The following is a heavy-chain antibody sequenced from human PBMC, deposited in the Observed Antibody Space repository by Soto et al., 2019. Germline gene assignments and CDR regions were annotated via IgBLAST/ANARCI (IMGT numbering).Heavy chain of an antibody. Sequence: SGPTLVNPTQTLTLTCTFSGFSLSTSGVGVGWNRQPPGKALEWLALIYWDDDKRYSPSLKSRLTITKDTSKNQVVLTMTKKEPVDTATYYCAHRRGGSYYDWFDPWGQGTLVTVSS. CDR1: GFSLSTSGVG. CDR2: IYWDDDK. V-gene: IGHV2-5*02. D-gene: IGHD1-26*01. CDR3: AHRRGGSYYDWFDP. J-gene: IGHJ5*02.